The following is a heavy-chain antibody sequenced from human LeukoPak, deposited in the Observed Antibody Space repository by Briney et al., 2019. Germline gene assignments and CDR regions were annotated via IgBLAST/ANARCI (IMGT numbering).Heavy chain of an antibody. J-gene: IGHJ4*02. D-gene: IGHD5-18*01. CDR1: GFTFSAYA. V-gene: IGHV3-23*01. CDR2: IGSDNKP. Sequence: GGSLRLSCEASGFTFSAYAMTWVRQAPGKGLEWVSSIGSDNKPHYSESVKGRFAISRDNSKSMLFLQLNSLRAEDTAVYYCARDNIQLWLGVDYWGQGTLVTVSS. CDR3: ARDNIQLWLGVDY.